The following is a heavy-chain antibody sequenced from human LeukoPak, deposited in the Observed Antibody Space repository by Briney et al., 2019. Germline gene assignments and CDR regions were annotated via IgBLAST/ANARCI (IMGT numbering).Heavy chain of an antibody. CDR3: ARTQSQSGSYRYYFGY. V-gene: IGHV4-61*08. J-gene: IGHJ4*02. Sequence: SETLSLTCTVSGVSVGSAGYYWSWIRQPPGGGLEWIGYIYYISNTNHNPSLKSRVTMSLNPSGNQFSLKLNSVTAADTAMYYCARTQSQSGSYRYYFGYWGQGTLVTVSS. D-gene: IGHD1-26*01. CDR1: GVSVGSAGYY. CDR2: IYYISNT.